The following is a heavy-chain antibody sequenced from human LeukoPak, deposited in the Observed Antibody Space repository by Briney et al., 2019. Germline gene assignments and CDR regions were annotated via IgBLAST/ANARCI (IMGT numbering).Heavy chain of an antibody. CDR2: IYYSGST. D-gene: IGHD6-13*01. J-gene: IGHJ4*02. CDR3: ARRTLLYSSSWYYFDY. CDR1: GGSISSSSYY. Sequence: SETLSLTCTVSGGSISSSSYYWGWIRQPPGKGLEWIGNIYYSGSTYYNPSLKSRVTISVDTSKNQFSLKLSSVTAADTAVYYCARRTLLYSSSWYYFDYWGQGTLVTVSS. V-gene: IGHV4-39*01.